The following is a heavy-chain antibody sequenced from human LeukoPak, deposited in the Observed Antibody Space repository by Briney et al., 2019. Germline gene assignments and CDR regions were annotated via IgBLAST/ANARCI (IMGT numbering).Heavy chain of an antibody. J-gene: IGHJ3*01. CDR2: ISAYNGNT. CDR1: GYTFTTYY. CDR3: AREEGAPIAAANV. Sequence: ASVKVSCEASGYTFTTYYSSWVRQAPGQGLEWMGWISAYNGNTNYAQKFQGRVTMTTDTSTSTAYMELRSRRSDDTAVYYCAREEGAPIAAANVWGLGTMVTVSS. D-gene: IGHD6-13*01. V-gene: IGHV1-18*01.